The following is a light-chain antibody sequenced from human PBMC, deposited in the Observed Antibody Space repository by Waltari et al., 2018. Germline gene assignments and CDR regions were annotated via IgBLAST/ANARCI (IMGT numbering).Light chain of an antibody. J-gene: IGKJ4*01. CDR2: GAS. V-gene: IGKV3-20*01. Sequence: EVVLTQSPDTLSLSPGERATLFCRAGQSVSSSFLAWYQHKSGQAPRLLIKGASTRATGIPDRFSGSGSGTDFTLTISRLEPEDFAVYFCQQYGSSPLTFGGGTKVEI. CDR1: QSVSSSF. CDR3: QQYGSSPLT.